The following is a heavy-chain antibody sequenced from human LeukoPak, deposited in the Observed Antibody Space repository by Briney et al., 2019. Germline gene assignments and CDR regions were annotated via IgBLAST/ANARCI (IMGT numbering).Heavy chain of an antibody. CDR3: AREEGVAIFGVVYTWFDP. CDR1: GFTFDDYG. CDR2: INWNGGST. V-gene: IGHV3-20*01. Sequence: PGGSLRLSCAASGFTFDDYGMSWVRQAPGKGLEWVSGINWNGGSTGYADSVKGRFTISRDNAKNSLYLQMNSLRAEDTALYHCAREEGVAIFGVVYTWFDPWGQGTLVTVSS. J-gene: IGHJ5*02. D-gene: IGHD3-3*01.